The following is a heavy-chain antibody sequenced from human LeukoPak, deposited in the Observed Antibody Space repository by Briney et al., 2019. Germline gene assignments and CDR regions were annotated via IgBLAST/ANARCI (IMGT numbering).Heavy chain of an antibody. V-gene: IGHV3-23*01. CDR2: ISGSGGST. J-gene: IGHJ4*02. CDR1: GFTFSSYA. Sequence: GGSLSLSCAASGFTFSSYAMSWVRQAPGKGLEWVSAISGSGGSTYYADSVKGRFTISRDNSKNTLYLQMNSLRAEDTAVYYCAKDRVTIFGVVIRPPYFDYWGQGTLVTVSS. CDR3: AKDRVTIFGVVIRPPYFDY. D-gene: IGHD3-3*01.